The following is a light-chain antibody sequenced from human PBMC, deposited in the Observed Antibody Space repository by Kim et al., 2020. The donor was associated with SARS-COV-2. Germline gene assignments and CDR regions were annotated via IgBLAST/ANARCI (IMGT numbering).Light chain of an antibody. CDR2: LDIDGSH. V-gene: IGLV4-69*01. CDR3: QTWGIGIQMI. CDR1: SGHNNYV. J-gene: IGLJ2*01. Sequence: QLVLTQSPSASASLGASVKLTCTLSSGHNNYVITWHQQQPGKGPRYSMRLDIDGSHTKADGIPDRFSGSTSGAERYLTNPSLQSDDEADYYCQTWGIGIQMIFGGGTQLTVL.